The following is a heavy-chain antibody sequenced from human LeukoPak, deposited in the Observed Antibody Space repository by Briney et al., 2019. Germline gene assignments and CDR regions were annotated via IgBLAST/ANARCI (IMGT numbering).Heavy chain of an antibody. CDR1: GGSISSGGYY. CDR3: ANLKDYSSSIVGY. V-gene: IGHV3-23*01. Sequence: PSETLSLTCTVSGGSISSGGYYWSWIRQHPGKGLEWVSAISGSGGSTYYADSVKGRFTISRDNSKNTLYLQMNSLRAEDTAVYYCANLKDYSSSIVGYWGQGTLVTVSS. J-gene: IGHJ4*02. CDR2: ISGSGGST. D-gene: IGHD6-13*01.